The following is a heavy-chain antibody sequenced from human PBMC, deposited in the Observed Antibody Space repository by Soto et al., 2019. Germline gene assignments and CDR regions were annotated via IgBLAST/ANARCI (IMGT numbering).Heavy chain of an antibody. CDR1: GGSISSGGYY. J-gene: IGHJ6*03. V-gene: IGHV4-31*03. D-gene: IGHD7-27*01. CDR2: IYYSGST. CDR3: ARASMGKNYYYYYKDV. Sequence: PSETLSLTCTVSGGSISSGGYYWSWIRQHPGKGLEWIEYIYYSGSTYYNPSLKSRVTISVDTSKNQFSLKLSSVTAADTAVYYCARASMGKNYYYYYKDVWGKGTTVTVSS.